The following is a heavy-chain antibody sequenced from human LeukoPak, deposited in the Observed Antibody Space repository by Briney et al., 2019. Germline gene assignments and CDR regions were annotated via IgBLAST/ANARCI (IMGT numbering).Heavy chain of an antibody. Sequence: GGSPRLSCAASGFTFSSYGMHWVRQAPGKGLEWVAVIWYDGSNKYYADSVKGRFTISRDNSKNTLYLQMNSLRAEDTAVYYCARAGDGYNIYYFDYWGQGTLVTVSS. CDR1: GFTFSSYG. D-gene: IGHD5-24*01. J-gene: IGHJ4*02. CDR3: ARAGDGYNIYYFDY. CDR2: IWYDGSNK. V-gene: IGHV3-33*01.